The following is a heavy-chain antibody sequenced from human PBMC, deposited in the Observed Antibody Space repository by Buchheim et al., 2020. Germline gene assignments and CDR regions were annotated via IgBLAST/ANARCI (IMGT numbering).Heavy chain of an antibody. Sequence: QVQLVESGGGVVQPGRSLRLSCAASGFTFSSYAMHWVRQAPGKGLEWVAVISYDGSNKYYADSVKGRFTISRDNSKNTLYLQMNSLRAEDTAVYYCARALQWLVVLATDYYGMDVWCEGTT. V-gene: IGHV3-30-3*01. CDR3: ARALQWLVVLATDYYGMDV. CDR2: ISYDGSNK. D-gene: IGHD6-19*01. J-gene: IGHJ6*02. CDR1: GFTFSSYA.